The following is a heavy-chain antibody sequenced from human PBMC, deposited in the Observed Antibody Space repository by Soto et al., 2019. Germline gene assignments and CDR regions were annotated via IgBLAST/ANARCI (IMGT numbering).Heavy chain of an antibody. CDR1: GVTFSSYA. CDR2: IIPIFGTA. CDR3: ARLEHSSGPPTPGY. J-gene: IGHJ4*02. V-gene: IGHV1-69*01. D-gene: IGHD6-19*01. Sequence: VKVSCKASGVTFSSYAISWVRQAPGQGLEWMGGIIPIFGTANYAQKFQGRVTITADESTSTAYMELSSLRSEDTAVYYCARLEHSSGPPTPGYWGQGTLVTVSS.